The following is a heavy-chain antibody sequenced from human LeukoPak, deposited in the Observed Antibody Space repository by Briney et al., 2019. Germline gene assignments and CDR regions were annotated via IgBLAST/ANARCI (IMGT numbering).Heavy chain of an antibody. CDR3: VKDPFYGGNPLYYFHY. V-gene: IGHV3-64D*06. Sequence: GRSLRLSCAASGFTFSTSGMHWVRQAPGKRPECVSAITGDGGRTYYADAVKGRFTISRDNSKNTLYLQMNGLRADDTAIYYCVKDPFYGGNPLYYFHYWGQGTLVTVSS. CDR2: ITGDGGRT. D-gene: IGHD4-23*01. J-gene: IGHJ4*02. CDR1: GFTFSTSG.